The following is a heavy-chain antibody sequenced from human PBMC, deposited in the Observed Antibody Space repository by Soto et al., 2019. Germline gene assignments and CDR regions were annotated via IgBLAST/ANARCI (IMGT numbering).Heavy chain of an antibody. D-gene: IGHD3-22*01. CDR2: IYPGDSDT. J-gene: IGHJ4*02. CDR3: FEN. Sequence: ESLPVSWHACGQLLGNYWIAWVRQMPGKGLEWMGIIYPGDSDTRYSPSFQGQVTITVDKSINTAMYYCARQRLWGTSGYYYFENWGRGTLVTVSS. V-gene: IGHV5-51*01. CDR1: GQLLGNYW.